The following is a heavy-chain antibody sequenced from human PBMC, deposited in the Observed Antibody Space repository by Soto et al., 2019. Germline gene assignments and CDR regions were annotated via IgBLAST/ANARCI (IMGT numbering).Heavy chain of an antibody. CDR3: TPHCSGGTCYPWSFDY. V-gene: IGHV3-15*07. CDR2: VKSRADGGTT. CDR1: GFTFSNAW. J-gene: IGHJ4*02. D-gene: IGHD2-15*01. Sequence: EVQLVESGGGLVKPGGSLRLSCAASGFTFSNAWINWVRQAPGKGLEWVGRVKSRADGGTTDYAAPVKGRFTISRDDSKNTVYLQMNSLKTEDTAVYYCTPHCSGGTCYPWSFDYWGQGTLVTVSS.